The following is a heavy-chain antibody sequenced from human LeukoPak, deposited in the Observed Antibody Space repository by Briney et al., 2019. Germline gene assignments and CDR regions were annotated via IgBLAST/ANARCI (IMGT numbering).Heavy chain of an antibody. CDR1: GYTFTSYG. J-gene: IGHJ5*02. V-gene: IGHV1-2*02. Sequence: GASVKVSCKASGYTFTSYGISWVRQAPGQGLEWMGWINPNSGGTNYAQKFQGRVTMTRDTSISTAYMELSRLRSDDTAVYYCARDSTRTTGTLFGSNWAYNWFDPWGQGTLVTVSS. CDR2: INPNSGGT. D-gene: IGHD1-1*01. CDR3: ARDSTRTTGTLFGSNWAYNWFDP.